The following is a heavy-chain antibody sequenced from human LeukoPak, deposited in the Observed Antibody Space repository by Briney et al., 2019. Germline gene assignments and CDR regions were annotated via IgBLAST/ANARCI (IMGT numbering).Heavy chain of an antibody. D-gene: IGHD6-13*01. Sequence: GASVKVSCKASGYTFTSYGISWVRQAPGQGLEWMGGIIPIFGTANYAQKFQGRVTITADKSTSTAYMELSSLRSEDTAVYYCARTFDYSSSWYVFDYWGQGTLVTVSS. CDR3: ARTFDYSSSWYVFDY. J-gene: IGHJ4*02. CDR1: GYTFTSYG. CDR2: IIPIFGTA. V-gene: IGHV1-69*06.